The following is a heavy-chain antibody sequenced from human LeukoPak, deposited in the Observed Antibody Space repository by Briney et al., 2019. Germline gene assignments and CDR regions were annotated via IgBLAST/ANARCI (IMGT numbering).Heavy chain of an antibody. D-gene: IGHD5-12*01. CDR3: ARDRREYSGYDWVDS. CDR2: IYSSGYS. Sequence: SETLSLTCIISGGSISSYYWSWIRQPPGKGLEWIGYIYSSGYSNYNPSLKSRVTISVDTSKNQFSLKLSSVTAADTAVYYCARDRREYSGYDWVDSWGQGTLVTVSS. CDR1: GGSISSYY. J-gene: IGHJ5*01. V-gene: IGHV4-4*08.